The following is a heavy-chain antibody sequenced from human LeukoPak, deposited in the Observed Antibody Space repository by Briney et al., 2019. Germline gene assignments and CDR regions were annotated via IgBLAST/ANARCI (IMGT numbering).Heavy chain of an antibody. J-gene: IGHJ4*02. Sequence: GGSLRLSCAASGFTFSNAWMNWVRQAPGEGLVWVSRMNSDGSSTSYADSVKGRFTISRDNAKKTLYLQMNSLRAEDTAVYYCTRENGGYKGYEDYWGQGTLVTVSS. CDR2: MNSDGSST. D-gene: IGHD5-12*01. V-gene: IGHV3-74*01. CDR3: TRENGGYKGYEDY. CDR1: GFTFSNAW.